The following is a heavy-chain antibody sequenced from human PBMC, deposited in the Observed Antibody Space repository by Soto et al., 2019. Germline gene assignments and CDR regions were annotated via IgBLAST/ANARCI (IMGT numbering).Heavy chain of an antibody. V-gene: IGHV3-53*01. CDR2: IYSGGST. Sequence: GGSLRLSCAASGFTVSSNYMSWVRQAPGKGLEWVSVIYSGGSTYYADSVKGRFTISRDNSKNTLYLQMNSLRAEDTAVYYCARADWGSHSGNDAFDIWGQGTMVTVSS. J-gene: IGHJ3*02. CDR3: ARADWGSHSGNDAFDI. D-gene: IGHD7-27*01. CDR1: GFTVSSNY.